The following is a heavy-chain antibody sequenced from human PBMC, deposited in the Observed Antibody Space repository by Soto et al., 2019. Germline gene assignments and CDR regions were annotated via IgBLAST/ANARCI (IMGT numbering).Heavy chain of an antibody. CDR3: VRKSARWAYLDGSFDY. J-gene: IGHJ4*02. D-gene: IGHD3-9*01. CDR1: RFTFSSYW. V-gene: IGHV3-7*01. Sequence: EVQLVDSGGGLVQPGGSLRLSCAASRFTFSSYWMSWVRQAPGKGLEWVANINQDGSEKYYVGSVKGRFTISRDNAKNSMYLQMNSLRAEDTAVYYCVRKSARWAYLDGSFDYWGQGTLVTVSS. CDR2: INQDGSEK.